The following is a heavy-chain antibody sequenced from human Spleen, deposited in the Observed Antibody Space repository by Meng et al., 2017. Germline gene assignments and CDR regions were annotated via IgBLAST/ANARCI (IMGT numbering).Heavy chain of an antibody. V-gene: IGHV3-7*01. CDR2: IKQDGSEK. CDR1: GFTFSSYA. D-gene: IGHD3-10*01. Sequence: GESLKISCAASGFTFSSYAMSWVRQAPGKGLEWVANIKQDGSEKYYVDSVKGRFTISRDNAKNSLYLQMNSLRAEDTAVYYCARHGITMVRGVSYFDYWGQGTLVTVSS. J-gene: IGHJ4*02. CDR3: ARHGITMVRGVSYFDY.